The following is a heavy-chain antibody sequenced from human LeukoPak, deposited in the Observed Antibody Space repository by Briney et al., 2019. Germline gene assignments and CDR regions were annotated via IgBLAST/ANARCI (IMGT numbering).Heavy chain of an antibody. CDR2: IYPGDSDT. Sequence: GESLKISCKGSGYSFTSYWIGWVRQMPGKGLEWMGIIYPGDSDTRYSPSFQGQVTISADKSISTAYLHWSSLKASDTAMYYCARRRADYDSSNNWFDPWGQGTLVTVSS. V-gene: IGHV5-51*01. D-gene: IGHD3-22*01. CDR1: GYSFTSYW. J-gene: IGHJ5*02. CDR3: ARRRADYDSSNNWFDP.